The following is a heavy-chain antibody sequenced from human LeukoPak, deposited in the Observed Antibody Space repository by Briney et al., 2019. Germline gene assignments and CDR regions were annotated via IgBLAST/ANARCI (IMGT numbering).Heavy chain of an antibody. CDR3: AKSGVRDLWSGSTGLYFDY. Sequence: GGSLRLSCAASGFTFSSYAMSWVRQAPGKGLEWVSAISGSGGSTYYADSVKGRFTISRDNSKNTLYLQMNGLRAEDTAVYYCAKSGVRDLWSGSTGLYFDYWGQGTLVTVSS. D-gene: IGHD3-3*01. J-gene: IGHJ4*02. CDR1: GFTFSSYA. V-gene: IGHV3-23*01. CDR2: ISGSGGST.